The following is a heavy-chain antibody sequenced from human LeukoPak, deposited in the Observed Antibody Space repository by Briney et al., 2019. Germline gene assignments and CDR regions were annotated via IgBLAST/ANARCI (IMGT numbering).Heavy chain of an antibody. V-gene: IGHV1-69-2*01. CDR1: GYTFTDYY. J-gene: IGHJ4*02. CDR3: ATVHSSSWYFAIDY. D-gene: IGHD6-13*01. CDR2: VDPEDGKT. Sequence: ASVKISCKVSGYTFTDYYMHWVQQAPGKGLEWMGLVDPEDGKTIYAEKFQGRVTITADTYTDTAYMVLTSLRSEDTAVYYCATVHSSSWYFAIDYWGQGTLVTVSS.